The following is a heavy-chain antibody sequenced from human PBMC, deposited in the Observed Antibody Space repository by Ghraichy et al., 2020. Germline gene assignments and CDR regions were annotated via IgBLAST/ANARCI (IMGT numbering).Heavy chain of an antibody. CDR1: GGSFSGYY. J-gene: IGHJ5*02. CDR3: ARSISCSSTSCYYNWFDP. Sequence: SQTLSLTCAVYGGSFSGYYWSWIRQPPGKGLEWIGEINHSGSTNYNPSLKSRVTISVDTSKNQFSLKLSSVTAAETAVYYCARSISCSSTSCYYNWFDPWGQGTLVTVSS. CDR2: INHSGST. D-gene: IGHD2-2*01. V-gene: IGHV4-34*01.